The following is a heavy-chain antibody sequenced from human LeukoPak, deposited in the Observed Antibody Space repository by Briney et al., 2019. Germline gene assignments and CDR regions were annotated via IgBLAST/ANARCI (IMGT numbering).Heavy chain of an antibody. D-gene: IGHD3-22*01. Sequence: PGGSLRLSCAASGFTVSSNYMNWVRQAPGKGLEWVSVIYSGGSTYYADSVKGRFTISRDNSKNTLYLQMNSLRAEDTAVYYCAKDRITQPTYYYDSSGRWGQGTLVTVSS. CDR2: IYSGGST. J-gene: IGHJ4*02. CDR1: GFTVSSNY. CDR3: AKDRITQPTYYYDSSGR. V-gene: IGHV3-53*01.